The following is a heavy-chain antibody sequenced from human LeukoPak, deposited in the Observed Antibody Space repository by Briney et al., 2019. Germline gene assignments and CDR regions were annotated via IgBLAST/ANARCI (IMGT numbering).Heavy chain of an antibody. CDR1: GGTFGSYA. Sequence: GASVKVSCKASGGTFGSYAISWVRQAPGQGLEWMGGIIPIFGTANYAQKFQGRVTITADESTSTAYMELSSLRSEDTAVYYCARDLPAEYDILTGDGMDVWGQGTTVTVSS. V-gene: IGHV1-69*13. D-gene: IGHD3-9*01. CDR3: ARDLPAEYDILTGDGMDV. CDR2: IIPIFGTA. J-gene: IGHJ6*02.